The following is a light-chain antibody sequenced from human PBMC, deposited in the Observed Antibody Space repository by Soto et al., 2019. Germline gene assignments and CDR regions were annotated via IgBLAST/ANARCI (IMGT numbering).Light chain of an antibody. CDR1: QSVSSR. J-gene: IGKJ5*01. Sequence: ETVLTQSPATLSLSPGERATLFCRASQSVSSRLAWYQQKPGQSPRLLISGASSRATGIPDRFSGSGSGTDFTLTISRREPEDFAVYYCQQYGSSPITFGQGTRLEIK. CDR3: QQYGSSPIT. CDR2: GAS. V-gene: IGKV3-20*01.